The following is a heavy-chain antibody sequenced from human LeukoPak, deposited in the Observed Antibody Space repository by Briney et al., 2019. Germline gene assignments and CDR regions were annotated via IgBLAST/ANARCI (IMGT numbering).Heavy chain of an antibody. CDR2: VSSSGGST. V-gene: IGHV3-23*01. CDR3: GKEGRNTGTTYVYEFDS. CDR1: GFTFSSYA. Sequence: GGSLRLSCAASGFTFSSYAMSWVRQAPGKGLEWVSAVSSSGGSTNYADYVKGQFTISRDNSKNTVYLHMNNLRAEDTAVYYCGKEGRNTGTTYVYEFDSWGQGTLVTVSS. J-gene: IGHJ4*02. D-gene: IGHD1-1*01.